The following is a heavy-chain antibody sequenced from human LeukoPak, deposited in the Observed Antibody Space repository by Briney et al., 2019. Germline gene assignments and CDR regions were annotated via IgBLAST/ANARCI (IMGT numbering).Heavy chain of an antibody. CDR3: AADRGYSGSLPFFDY. D-gene: IGHD5-12*01. CDR2: IVVGSGNT. CDR1: GCTFTSSA. Sequence: SVKVSCKASGCTFTSSAMQWVRQARGQRLEWIGWIVVGSGNTNYAQKFQERVTITRDMSTSTAYMELSSLRSEDTAVYYCAADRGYSGSLPFFDYWGQGTLVTVSS. J-gene: IGHJ4*02. V-gene: IGHV1-58*02.